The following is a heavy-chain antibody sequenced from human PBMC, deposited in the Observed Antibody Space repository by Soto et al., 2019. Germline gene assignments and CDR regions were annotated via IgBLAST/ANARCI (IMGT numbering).Heavy chain of an antibody. J-gene: IGHJ3*02. CDR2: ISAYNGNT. V-gene: IGHV1-18*01. CDR3: ARTYCSGGSCYPLGAFDI. D-gene: IGHD2-15*01. CDR1: GYTLTSYG. Sequence: GASVKVSCKASGYTLTSYGISWVRQAPGQGLEWMGWISAYNGNTNYAQKLQGRVTMTTDTSTSTAYMELRSLRSDDTAVYYCARTYCSGGSCYPLGAFDIWGQGTMVTVSS.